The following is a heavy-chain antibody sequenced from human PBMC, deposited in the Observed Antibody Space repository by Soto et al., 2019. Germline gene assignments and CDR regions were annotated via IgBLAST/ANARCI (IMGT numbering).Heavy chain of an antibody. V-gene: IGHV4-59*01. D-gene: IGHD6-13*01. CDR2: IHYSGTT. CDR3: AAGEASSRNLSPYYLDF. Sequence: SETLSLTCTVSGGSMRNYFWTWIRQPPGKGLEWIGYIHYSGTTSFFPSYNPSLRSRVTISEDTSKNQFSLKLLSVTTADTAVYFCAAGEASSRNLSPYYLDFWGQGTLVTVSS. J-gene: IGHJ4*02. CDR1: GGSMRNYF.